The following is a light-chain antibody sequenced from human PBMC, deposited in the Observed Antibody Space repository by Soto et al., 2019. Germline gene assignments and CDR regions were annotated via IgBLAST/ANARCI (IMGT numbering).Light chain of an antibody. CDR3: QQYDNSPLT. CDR2: GAS. Sequence: EIVLTQSPGTLSLSPGERATLSCRASQSVSSNVLAWYQQKPGQAPRLLIYGASSRATVIPARFSGSGSGTQFTLTISRLEPEDFAVYYCQQYDNSPLTFGQGTKVDIK. J-gene: IGKJ1*01. CDR1: QSVSSNV. V-gene: IGKV3-20*01.